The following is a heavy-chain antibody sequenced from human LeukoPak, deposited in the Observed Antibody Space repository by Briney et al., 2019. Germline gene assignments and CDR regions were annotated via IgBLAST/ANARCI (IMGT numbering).Heavy chain of an antibody. CDR3: ARDRSYGRYYFDY. CDR2: IYYSGST. V-gene: IGHV4-61*01. CDR1: GGSVSSGSYY. D-gene: IGHD5-18*01. Sequence: PSETLSLTCTVSGGSVSSGSYYWSWLRQPPGKGLEWIGYIYYSGSTNYNPSLKSRVTISVDTSKNQFSLKLSSVTAADTAVYYCARDRSYGRYYFDYWGQGTLVTVSS. J-gene: IGHJ4*02.